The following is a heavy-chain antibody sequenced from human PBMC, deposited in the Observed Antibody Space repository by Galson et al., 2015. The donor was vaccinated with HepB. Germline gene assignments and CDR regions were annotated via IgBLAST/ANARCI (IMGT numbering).Heavy chain of an antibody. D-gene: IGHD3-10*02. CDR2: IKSKTDGGTT. CDR1: GFTFSSFT. J-gene: IGHJ4*02. Sequence: SLRLSCAASGFTFSSFTMNWVRQAPGKGLEWVGRIKSKTDGGTTDYAVPVKGRFTISRDDSKNMLFLQMNSLKTEDTAVYYCTTDVLSRFDYWGQGTSVTVSS. CDR3: TTDVLSRFDY. V-gene: IGHV3-15*01.